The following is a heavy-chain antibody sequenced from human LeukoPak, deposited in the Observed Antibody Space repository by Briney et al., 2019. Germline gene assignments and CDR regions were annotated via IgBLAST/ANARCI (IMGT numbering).Heavy chain of an antibody. CDR1: GGSFSGYY. J-gene: IGHJ4*02. V-gene: IGHV4-34*01. D-gene: IGHD3-10*01. Sequence: SETLSLTCAVYGGSFSGYYWSWFRQPPGKGLEWIGDINHSRNTNYNPSLKSRVTISVDTSKNKFSLKLSSVTAADTAVYYCARGFATTTYFYGSGSSGVDDYWGQGTLVTVSS. CDR2: INHSRNT. CDR3: ARGFATTTYFYGSGSSGVDDY.